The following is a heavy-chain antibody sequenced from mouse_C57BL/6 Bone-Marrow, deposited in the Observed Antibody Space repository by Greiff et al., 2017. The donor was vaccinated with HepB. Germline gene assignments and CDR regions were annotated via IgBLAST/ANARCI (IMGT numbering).Heavy chain of an antibody. CDR3: AIETYYSNYVGYWYFDV. J-gene: IGHJ1*03. Sequence: QVQLQQPGAELVKPGASVKVSCKASGYTFTSYWMHWVKQRPGQGLEWIGRIHPSDSDTNYNQKFKGKATLTVGKSSSTAYMQLSILTSEDSAVYYCAIETYYSNYVGYWYFDVWGTGTTVTVSS. CDR2: IHPSDSDT. V-gene: IGHV1-74*01. CDR1: GYTFTSYW. D-gene: IGHD2-5*01.